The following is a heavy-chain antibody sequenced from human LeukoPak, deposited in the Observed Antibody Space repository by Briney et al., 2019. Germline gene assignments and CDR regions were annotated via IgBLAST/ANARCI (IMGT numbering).Heavy chain of an antibody. J-gene: IGHJ4*02. CDR1: GFTFSSYG. Sequence: PGRSLRLSCAASGFTFSSYGMHWVRQAPGKGLEWVSSISSSSSYIYYADSVKGRFTISRDNAKNSLYLQMNSLRAEDTAVYYCARDGPDSHPLGDFDYWGQGTLVTVSS. CDR3: ARDGPDSHPLGDFDY. V-gene: IGHV3-21*01. CDR2: ISSSSSYI. D-gene: IGHD1-14*01.